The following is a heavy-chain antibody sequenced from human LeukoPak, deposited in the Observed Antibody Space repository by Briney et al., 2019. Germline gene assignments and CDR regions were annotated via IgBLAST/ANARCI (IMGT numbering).Heavy chain of an antibody. CDR2: INPAGTET. CDR3: ARFGYVAAVDV. CDR1: GFSFSAYW. J-gene: IGHJ4*02. Sequence: GGSLRLSCAASGFSFSAYWMTWVRQAPGTGLEWVANINPAGTETYYVDPVEGRFTVSRDNAKNLPYLQMNSLRAEDTAVYHCARFGYVAAVDVWGQGTLVTVSS. D-gene: IGHD2-15*01. V-gene: IGHV3-7*01.